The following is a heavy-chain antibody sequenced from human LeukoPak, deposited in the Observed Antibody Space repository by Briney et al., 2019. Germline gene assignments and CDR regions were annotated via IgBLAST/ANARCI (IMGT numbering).Heavy chain of an antibody. Sequence: GGSLRLSXAASGFTFCSYSMNWVRQAPGKGLEWLSSISSSSSYIYYADSVKGRFTISRDNAKNSLYLQMNSLRAEDTAVYYCARVFCSSTSCYKGNFDYWGQGTLVTVSS. CDR2: ISSSSSYI. D-gene: IGHD2-2*02. CDR3: ARVFCSSTSCYKGNFDY. CDR1: GFTFCSYS. J-gene: IGHJ4*02. V-gene: IGHV3-21*01.